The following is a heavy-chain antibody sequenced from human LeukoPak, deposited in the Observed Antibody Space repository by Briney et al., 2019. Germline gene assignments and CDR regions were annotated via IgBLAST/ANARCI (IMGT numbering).Heavy chain of an antibody. CDR3: ARDAPRDLYYYYYYYMDV. J-gene: IGHJ6*03. D-gene: IGHD2-21*02. V-gene: IGHV4-61*02. CDR2: IYTSGST. Sequence: PSQTLSLTCTVSGGSISSGSYYWSWIRQPAGKGLEWIVRIYTSGSTNYNPSLKSRVTISVDTSKNQFSLKLSSVTAADTAVYYCARDAPRDLYYYYYYYMDVWGKGTTVTVSS. CDR1: GGSISSGSYY.